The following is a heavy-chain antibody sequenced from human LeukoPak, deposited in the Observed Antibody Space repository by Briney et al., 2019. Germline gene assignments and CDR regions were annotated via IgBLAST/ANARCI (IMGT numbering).Heavy chain of an antibody. CDR2: IYTSGST. J-gene: IGHJ5*02. Sequence: SETLSLTXTVSGGSISSSSYYWGWIRQSPGKGLEWLGRIYTSGSTNYNPSLKSRVTISVDTSKNQFSLKLSSVTAADTAVYYCARGGYYYDSSGYYTPFDPWGQGTLVTVSS. CDR1: GGSISSSSYY. CDR3: ARGGYYYDSSGYYTPFDP. V-gene: IGHV4-61*02. D-gene: IGHD3-22*01.